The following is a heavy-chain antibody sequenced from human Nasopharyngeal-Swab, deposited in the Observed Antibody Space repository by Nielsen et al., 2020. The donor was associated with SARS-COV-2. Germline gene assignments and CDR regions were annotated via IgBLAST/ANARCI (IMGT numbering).Heavy chain of an antibody. J-gene: IGHJ4*02. CDR2: IYSGGSST. V-gene: IGHV3-23*03. CDR3: AKPPGDYVWGSYYLDY. D-gene: IGHD3-16*01. Sequence: GESLKISCAASGFTFSSYAMSWVRQAPGKGLEWVSVIYSGGSSTYYADSVKGRFTISRDNSKNTLYLQMNSLRAEDTAVYYCAKPPGDYVWGSYYLDYWGQGTLVTVSS. CDR1: GFTFSSYA.